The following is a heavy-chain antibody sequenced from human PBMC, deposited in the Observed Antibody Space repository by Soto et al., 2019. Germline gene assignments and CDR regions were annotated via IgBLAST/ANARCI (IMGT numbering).Heavy chain of an antibody. CDR3: ARYVKGSAYYYDSSGISDY. Sequence: SVKVSCKASGGTFSSYAISWVRQAPGQGLEWMGGIIPIFGTANYAQRFQGRVTITADESTSTAYMELSSLRSEDTAVYYCARYVKGSAYYYDSSGISDYWGQGTLVTVSS. D-gene: IGHD3-22*01. CDR1: GGTFSSYA. J-gene: IGHJ4*02. V-gene: IGHV1-69*13. CDR2: IIPIFGTA.